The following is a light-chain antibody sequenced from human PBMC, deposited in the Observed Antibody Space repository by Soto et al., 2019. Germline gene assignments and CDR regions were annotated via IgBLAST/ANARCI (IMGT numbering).Light chain of an antibody. J-gene: IGLJ1*01. CDR3: RSYTSSSTLV. V-gene: IGLV2-14*01. CDR1: SSDVGGYNY. Sequence: QSALTQPASVSGSPGQSITISCTGTSSDVGGYNYVSWYQQHPGKAPKLMIYEVSNRPSGVSNRFSGYKSGNTASLTISGLQAEDEADYSCRSYTSSSTLVFGTGTKLTVL. CDR2: EVS.